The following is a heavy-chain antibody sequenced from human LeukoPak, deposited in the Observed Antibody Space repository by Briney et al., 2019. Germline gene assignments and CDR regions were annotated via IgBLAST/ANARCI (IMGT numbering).Heavy chain of an antibody. D-gene: IGHD3-10*01. J-gene: IGHJ4*02. CDR1: GGTFSSYA. V-gene: IGHV1-69*01. Sequence: SVKVSCKASGGTFSSYAISWVRQAPGQGLEWMGGIIPIFGTANYAQKFQGRVTITADESTSTAYVELSSLRSEDTAVYYCARAVYRYYYGSGSYSDFDYWGQGTLVTVSS. CDR2: IIPIFGTA. CDR3: ARAVYRYYYGSGSYSDFDY.